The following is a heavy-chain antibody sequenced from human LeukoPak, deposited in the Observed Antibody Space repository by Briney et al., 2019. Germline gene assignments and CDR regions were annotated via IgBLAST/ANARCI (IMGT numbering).Heavy chain of an antibody. CDR3: ARGSCSNIRCHDAFDI. CDR1: GFTFSSFA. J-gene: IGHJ3*02. CDR2: ISGGGSST. D-gene: IGHD2-2*01. V-gene: IGHV3-23*01. Sequence: GGSLRLSCAASGFTFSSFAMSWVRQAPGKGLEWVSVISGGGSSTYYADSVKGRFTISRDNSKNTLYLQMNSLRVDDTAVYYCARGSCSNIRCHDAFDIWGQGTMVTVSS.